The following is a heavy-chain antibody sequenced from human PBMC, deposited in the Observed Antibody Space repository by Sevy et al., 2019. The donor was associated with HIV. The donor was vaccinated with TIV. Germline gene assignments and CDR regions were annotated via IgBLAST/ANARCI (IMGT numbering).Heavy chain of an antibody. Sequence: SETLSLTCTVSGGSITSLYWNWIRQPPGKGLGWIANIYYNGHINYNPSLRSRFTLSLDTSQNQLSLRLSSVTAADTAMYYCAGENAWGRGYSWGQGTLVTVSS. CDR2: IYYNGHI. CDR3: AGENAWGRGYS. D-gene: IGHD1-26*01. J-gene: IGHJ4*02. CDR1: GGSITSLY. V-gene: IGHV4-59*08.